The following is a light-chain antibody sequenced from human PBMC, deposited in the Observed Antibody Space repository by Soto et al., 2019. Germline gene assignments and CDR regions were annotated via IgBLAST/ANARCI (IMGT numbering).Light chain of an antibody. Sequence: DIQMTQSPSSLSASVGDTVTFTCRASQSISSYLNWYQQKPGKAPKLLIYAASSLQSGVPSRFSGSGSGTDFTLTISSLQPEDFATYYCQQSYSTPITFGQGTRLEIK. CDR1: QSISSY. J-gene: IGKJ5*01. V-gene: IGKV1-39*01. CDR2: AAS. CDR3: QQSYSTPIT.